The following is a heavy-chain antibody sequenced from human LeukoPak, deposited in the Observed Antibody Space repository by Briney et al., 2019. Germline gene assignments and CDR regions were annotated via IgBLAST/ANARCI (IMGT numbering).Heavy chain of an antibody. Sequence: ASVKVSCKASGYTFTGYYMHWVRQAPGQGLEWMGWINPNSGGTNYAQKFQGRVTMTRDTSISTAYMELSRLRSDDTAVYYWARAHIRILYRNWFDPWGQGTLVTVSS. J-gene: IGHJ5*02. CDR3: ARAHIRILYRNWFDP. V-gene: IGHV1-2*02. D-gene: IGHD2-8*01. CDR2: INPNSGGT. CDR1: GYTFTGYY.